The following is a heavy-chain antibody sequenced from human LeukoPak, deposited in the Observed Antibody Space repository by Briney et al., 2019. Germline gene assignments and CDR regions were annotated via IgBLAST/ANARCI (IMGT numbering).Heavy chain of an antibody. CDR2: IYTSGST. D-gene: IGHD3-9*01. V-gene: IGHV4-4*07. Sequence: PSETLSLTCTVSGGSISSYYWSWIRQPAGKGLEWIGRIYTSGSTNYNPSLKSRVTMSVDTSESQFSLKLSSVTAADTAVYYCARDKYDILTGYEYFDYWGQGTLVTVSS. J-gene: IGHJ4*02. CDR3: ARDKYDILTGYEYFDY. CDR1: GGSISSYY.